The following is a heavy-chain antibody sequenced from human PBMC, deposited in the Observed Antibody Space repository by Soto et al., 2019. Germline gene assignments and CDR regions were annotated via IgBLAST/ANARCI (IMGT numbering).Heavy chain of an antibody. J-gene: IGHJ4*02. CDR3: AKEAPRPYAGYFDF. CDR1: GDSVSSNSAA. Sequence: SQTLSLTCAISGDSVSSNSAAWNWIRQSPSRGLEWLGRTYYRSKWYNDYAVSVKSRITINPDTSKNQFSLQLNSVTPEDTAVYYCAKEAPRPYAGYFDFWGQGNLVTFSS. D-gene: IGHD6-13*01. CDR2: TYYRSKWYN. V-gene: IGHV6-1*01.